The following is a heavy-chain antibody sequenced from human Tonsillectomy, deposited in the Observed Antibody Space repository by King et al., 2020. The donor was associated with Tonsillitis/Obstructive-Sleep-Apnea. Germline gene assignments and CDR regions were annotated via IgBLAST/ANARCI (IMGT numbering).Heavy chain of an antibody. CDR3: AKGRRSESYYGSVDY. D-gene: IGHD3-10*01. CDR2: ISGDGGSA. CDR1: GFTFDDYA. J-gene: IGHJ4*02. Sequence: VQLVESGGGVIHPGGSLRLSCAASGFTFDDYAMHWVRQAPGKGLEWVSLISGDGGSAHYGDSVKGRFTISRDNSKNSLYLQMISLRTEDTALYYCAKGRRSESYYGSVDYWGQGALVTVSS. V-gene: IGHV3-43*02.